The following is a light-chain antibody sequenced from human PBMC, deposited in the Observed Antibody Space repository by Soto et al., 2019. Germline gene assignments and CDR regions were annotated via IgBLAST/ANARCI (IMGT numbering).Light chain of an antibody. Sequence: QSVLTQPASVSGSPGQSITISCTGTSSDVGAYTSVSWYQHHPDKAPKVMIYEVNKRPSGVSLRFSGSKSGNTASLTISGLQADDEAHYYCQSYDNSLSGSGVFGTGTKVTVL. CDR1: SSDVGAYTS. CDR3: QSYDNSLSGSGV. J-gene: IGLJ1*01. V-gene: IGLV2-14*01. CDR2: EVN.